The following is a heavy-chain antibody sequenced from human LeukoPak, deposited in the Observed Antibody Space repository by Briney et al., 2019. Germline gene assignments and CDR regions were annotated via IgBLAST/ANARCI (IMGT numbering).Heavy chain of an antibody. CDR3: ARHGTRDY. CDR2: INHSGGT. CDR1: GGAFSGYY. Sequence: KASETLSLTCAVYGGAFSGYYWGWIRQPPGKGLEWIGEINHSGGTNYNPSLKSRVTISVDTSKNQFSLKLSSVTAADTAVYYCARHGTRDYWGQGTLVTVSS. V-gene: IGHV4-34*01. D-gene: IGHD1-7*01. J-gene: IGHJ4*02.